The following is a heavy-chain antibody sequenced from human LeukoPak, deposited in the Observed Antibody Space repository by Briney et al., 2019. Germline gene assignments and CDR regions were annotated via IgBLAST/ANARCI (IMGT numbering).Heavy chain of an antibody. D-gene: IGHD2-2*01. CDR1: GYTFTGYY. J-gene: IGHJ5*02. CDR3: ARERLSSRWFDP. V-gene: IGHV1-2*02. Sequence: ASVKVSCKASGYTFTGYYMHWVRQAPGQGLEWMGWINPNSGGTNYAQKFQGRVTMTRDTSISTAYMELSRLRSDDTAVYYCARERLSSRWFDPWGQGTLVTVSS. CDR2: INPNSGGT.